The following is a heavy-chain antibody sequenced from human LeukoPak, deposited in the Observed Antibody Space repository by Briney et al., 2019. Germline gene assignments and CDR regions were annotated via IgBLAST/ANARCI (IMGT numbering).Heavy chain of an antibody. Sequence: GGSLRLSCAASGFTFSSYSMNWVRQAPGKGLEWVSSISSSSSYIYYADSVKGRFTISRDNAKNSLYLQMNSLRAEDTAVYYCARVPEYPFSDYGMDVWGQGTTVTVSS. CDR3: ARVPEYPFSDYGMDV. J-gene: IGHJ6*02. CDR2: ISSSSSYI. CDR1: GFTFSSYS. V-gene: IGHV3-21*01.